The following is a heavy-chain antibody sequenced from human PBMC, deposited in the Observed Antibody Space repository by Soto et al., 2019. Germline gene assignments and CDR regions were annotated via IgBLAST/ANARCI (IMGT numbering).Heavy chain of an antibody. D-gene: IGHD1-26*01. CDR3: ARDRLGVLHNYYYYGMDV. CDR1: GGSISSYY. Sequence: SETLSLTCTVSGGSISSYYWSWIRQPPGKGLEWIGYIYYSGSTNYNPSLKSRVTISVDTSKNQFSLKLSSVTAADTAVYYCARDRLGVLHNYYYYGMDVWGQGTTVTVSS. V-gene: IGHV4-59*01. J-gene: IGHJ6*02. CDR2: IYYSGST.